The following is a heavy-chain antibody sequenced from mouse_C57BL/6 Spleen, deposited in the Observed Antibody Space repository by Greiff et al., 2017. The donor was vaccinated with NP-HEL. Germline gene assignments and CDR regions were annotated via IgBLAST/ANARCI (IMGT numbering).Heavy chain of an antibody. CDR1: GYTFTDYY. Sequence: EVQLQQSGPELVKPGASVKISCKASGYTFTDYYMNWVKQSHGKSLEWIGDINPNNGGTSYNQKFKGKATLTVDKSSSTAYMELRSLTSEDSAGYYCARRLWYLHFDYWGQGTTLTVSS. D-gene: IGHD2-1*01. CDR2: INPNNGGT. V-gene: IGHV1-26*01. J-gene: IGHJ2*01. CDR3: ARRLWYLHFDY.